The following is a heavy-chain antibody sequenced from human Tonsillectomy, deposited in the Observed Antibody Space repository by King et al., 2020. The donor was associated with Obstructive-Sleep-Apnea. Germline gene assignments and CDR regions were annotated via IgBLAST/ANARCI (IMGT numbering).Heavy chain of an antibody. V-gene: IGHV5-51*01. D-gene: IGHD2-21*01. CDR1: GYSFTDYW. Sequence: LVESGAEVKKPGESLKISCEGFGYSFTDYWIGWVRQMPGKGLEWMGIIHPGDSGTRYSPSFQGQVTISVDKSNSTAYLQWDSLKAWDTAVYYCARHSNTNIVGTLPDYWGQGTLVAVSS. CDR3: ARHSNTNIVGTLPDY. J-gene: IGHJ4*02. CDR2: IHPGDSGT.